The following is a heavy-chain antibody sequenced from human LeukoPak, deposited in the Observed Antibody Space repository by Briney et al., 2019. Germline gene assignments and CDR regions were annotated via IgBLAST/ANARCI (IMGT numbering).Heavy chain of an antibody. J-gene: IGHJ4*02. D-gene: IGHD1-1*01. CDR3: TKDRVWNSFGS. CDR2: ISGSGGET. CDR1: GFTFSTYS. Sequence: PGGSLRLSCAASGFTFSTYSMNWVRQFPGKGLESIASISGSGGETYYINSVTGRFTISRDNAKNTLYLQMNSLKNEDTAVYYCTKDRVWNSFGSWGQGTLVTVSS. V-gene: IGHV3-23*01.